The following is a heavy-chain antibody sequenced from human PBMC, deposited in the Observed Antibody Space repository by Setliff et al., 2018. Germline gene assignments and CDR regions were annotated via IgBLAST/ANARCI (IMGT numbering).Heavy chain of an antibody. D-gene: IGHD1-1*01. CDR2: TYYNGTA. J-gene: IGHJ6*03. Sequence: SETLSLTCSVSGGSISGSHYSWVWMRQPPGKRLEWIGSTYYNGTAYYNPSLKSRVSISLDTSKNQFSLKLISVTAAGTAVYYCARANKKLDYYYYYYMDVWGKGTTVTVSS. V-gene: IGHV4-39*07. CDR3: ARANKKLDYYYYYYMDV. CDR1: GGSISGSHYS.